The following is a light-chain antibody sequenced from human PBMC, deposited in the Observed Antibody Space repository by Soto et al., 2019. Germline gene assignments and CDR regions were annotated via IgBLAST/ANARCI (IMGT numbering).Light chain of an antibody. Sequence: QSALTQPPSASGSPGQSVTISCTGTSSDVGGYNFVSWYQQHPGKAPKLMIYEVSKRPSGVPDRFSGSKSGSTASLTVSGLQAEDEADYYCSSYADSNNLYVFGTGTKVTVL. CDR3: SSYADSNNLYV. CDR1: SSDVGGYNF. J-gene: IGLJ1*01. CDR2: EVS. V-gene: IGLV2-8*01.